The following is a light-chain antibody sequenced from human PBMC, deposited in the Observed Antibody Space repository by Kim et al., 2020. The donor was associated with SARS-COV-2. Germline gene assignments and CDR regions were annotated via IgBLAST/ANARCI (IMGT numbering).Light chain of an antibody. J-gene: IGLJ2*01. CDR3: NSRDKSGDHVV. CDR2: GKN. CDR1: SLRTYY. V-gene: IGLV3-19*01. Sequence: SSELTQDPAVSVALGQTVRITCQGDSLRTYYASWYQQKPGQAPILVIYGKNNRPSGITDRFSGSSSGNTASLTVTGAQAVDEADYYCNSRDKSGDHVVFG.